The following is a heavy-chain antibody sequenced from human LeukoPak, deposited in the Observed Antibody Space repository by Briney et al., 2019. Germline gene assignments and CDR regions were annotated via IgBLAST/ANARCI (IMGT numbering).Heavy chain of an antibody. Sequence: QPGGSLRLSCAASGFTFSNYGMHWVRQAPGKGLEWVAVISYDGSIKYYVDSVKGRFTISRDNSKNTLYLQMNSLRAEDTAVYYCAKDARPDCTNGACYDRSSYSMDVWGQGTTVSVSS. V-gene: IGHV3-30*18. J-gene: IGHJ6*02. D-gene: IGHD2-8*01. CDR2: ISYDGSIK. CDR1: GFTFSNYG. CDR3: AKDARPDCTNGACYDRSSYSMDV.